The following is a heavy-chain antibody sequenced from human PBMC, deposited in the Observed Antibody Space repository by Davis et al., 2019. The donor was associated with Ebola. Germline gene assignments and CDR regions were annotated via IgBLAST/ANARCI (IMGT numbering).Heavy chain of an antibody. D-gene: IGHD3-10*01. CDR3: ARGITMVRGVTWFDP. CDR2: INPSGGST. CDR1: GYTFTSYY. Sequence: ASVKVSCKASGYTFTSYYMHWVRQAPGQGLEWMGIINPSGGSTSYAQRLQGRVTMTTDTSTSTAYMELRSLRSDDTAVYYCARGITMVRGVTWFDPWGQGTLVTVSS. J-gene: IGHJ5*02. V-gene: IGHV1-46*01.